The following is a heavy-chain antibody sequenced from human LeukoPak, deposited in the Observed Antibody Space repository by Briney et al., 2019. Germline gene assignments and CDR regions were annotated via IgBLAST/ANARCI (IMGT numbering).Heavy chain of an antibody. CDR2: ISDSGGT. V-gene: IGHV4-39*02. D-gene: IGHD5-24*01. CDR1: GSSISSSSYY. CDR3: ARDRGRVFDI. Sequence: SETLSLTCTVSGSSISSSSYYWGWIRQPPGKGLEWIGSISDSGGTYYNPSLKSRITISVDTSKNQFSLKLSSVTAADTAVYYCARDRGRVFDIWGQGTMVTVSS. J-gene: IGHJ3*02.